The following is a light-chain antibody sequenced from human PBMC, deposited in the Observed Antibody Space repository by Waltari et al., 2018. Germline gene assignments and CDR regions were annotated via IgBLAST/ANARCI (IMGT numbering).Light chain of an antibody. CDR1: SSDIGTYNY. CDR2: DVT. Sequence: QSALTQPASVSGSPGQSITISCTRTSSDIGTYNYVSWYQQHPGKAPKLMIYDVTERPSGVSNRFSGSKSGNTASLTISGLQAEDEADYYCSSYTTSGTWVFGGGTKLTVL. J-gene: IGLJ3*02. V-gene: IGLV2-14*01. CDR3: SSYTTSGTWV.